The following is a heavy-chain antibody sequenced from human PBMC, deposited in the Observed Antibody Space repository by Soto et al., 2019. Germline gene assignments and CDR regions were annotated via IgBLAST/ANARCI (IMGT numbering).Heavy chain of an antibody. J-gene: IGHJ6*02. CDR3: ARERVAPPGYYYGMDV. V-gene: IGHV3-48*02. Sequence: HPGGSLRLSCAASGFTFSSYSMNWVRQAPGKGLEWVSYISSSSSTIYYADSVKGRFTISRDNAKNSLYLQMNSLRDEDTAVYYCARERVAPPGYYYGMDVWGQGTTVTVS. CDR2: ISSSSSTI. CDR1: GFTFSSYS. D-gene: IGHD3-3*01.